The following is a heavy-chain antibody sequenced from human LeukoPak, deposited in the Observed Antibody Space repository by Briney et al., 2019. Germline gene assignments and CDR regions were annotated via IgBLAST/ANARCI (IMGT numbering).Heavy chain of an antibody. Sequence: GGSLRLSCAASGFTFSSYSMNWVRQAPGKGLEWVAVISYDGSNKYYADSVKGRFTISRDNSKNPLYLQMNSLRAEDTAVYYCAREWGRRSSSWYGKFDYWGQGTLVTVSS. J-gene: IGHJ4*02. CDR2: ISYDGSNK. CDR1: GFTFSSYS. D-gene: IGHD6-13*01. CDR3: AREWGRRSSSWYGKFDY. V-gene: IGHV3-30*03.